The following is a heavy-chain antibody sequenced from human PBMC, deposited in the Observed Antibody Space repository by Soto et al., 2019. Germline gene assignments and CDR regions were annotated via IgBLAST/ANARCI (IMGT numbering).Heavy chain of an antibody. Sequence: VQLLESGGGLVQPGGSLRLSCAASGFTFSSYAMSWVRQAPGKGLEWVSAISGSGGSTYYADSVKGRFTISRDNSKNTLYLQMNSLRAEDTAVYYCAKDHCSSTSCYVLHFDYWGQGTLVTVSS. CDR1: GFTFSSYA. CDR3: AKDHCSSTSCYVLHFDY. V-gene: IGHV3-23*01. CDR2: ISGSGGST. J-gene: IGHJ4*02. D-gene: IGHD2-2*01.